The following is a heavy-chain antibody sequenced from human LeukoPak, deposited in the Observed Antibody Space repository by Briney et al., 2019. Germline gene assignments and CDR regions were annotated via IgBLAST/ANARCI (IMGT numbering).Heavy chain of an antibody. CDR1: GYTFTDYA. CDR3: FVVGSTFDH. CDR2: INTGTGSP. V-gene: IGHV7-4-1*02. D-gene: IGHD1-26*01. J-gene: IGHJ4*02. Sequence: ASVKVSCKASGYTFTDYAMSWVRQAPGQGLESMGWINTGTGSPTYAQDFTGRFVFSVDTSVSTAYLQINSLKAEDTAVYYCFVVGSTFDHWGQGTLVTVSS.